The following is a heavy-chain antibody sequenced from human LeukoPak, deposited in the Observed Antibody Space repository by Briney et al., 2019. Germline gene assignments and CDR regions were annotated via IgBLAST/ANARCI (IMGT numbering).Heavy chain of an antibody. D-gene: IGHD6-19*01. Sequence: WGSLRLSCAASGFTSSSYAMSWLRQAPAKGLEWVSAISGSGGSTYYADSVKGRFTISRDNSKNTLNLQMNSLRAEDTAVYYCAKESGIAVAGFFDYWGQGTLVTVSS. CDR2: ISGSGGST. CDR3: AKESGIAVAGFFDY. J-gene: IGHJ4*02. V-gene: IGHV3-23*01. CDR1: GFTSSSYA.